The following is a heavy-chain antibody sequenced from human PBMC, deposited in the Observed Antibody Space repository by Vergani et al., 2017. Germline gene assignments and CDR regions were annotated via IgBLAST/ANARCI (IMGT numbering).Heavy chain of an antibody. V-gene: IGHV1-8*01. Sequence: QVQLVQSGAEVKKPGASVKVSCKASGYTFTSYDINWVRQATGQGLEWMGWMNPNSGNTGYAQKFQGRVTMTRNTSISTAYMELRSLRSDDTAVYYCARGSLYYYYSYMDVWGKGTTVTVSS. J-gene: IGHJ6*03. CDR3: ARGSLYYYYSYMDV. CDR1: GYTFTSYD. CDR2: MNPNSGNT.